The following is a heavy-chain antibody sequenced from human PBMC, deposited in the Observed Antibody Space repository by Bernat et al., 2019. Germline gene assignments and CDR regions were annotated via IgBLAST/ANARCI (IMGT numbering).Heavy chain of an antibody. CDR1: GFTFSSYS. D-gene: IGHD4-11*01. CDR3: ASMVTTTYYFDY. V-gene: IGHV3-21*01. J-gene: IGHJ4*02. CDR2: ISSSSSYI. Sequence: EVQLVESGGGLVKPGGSLRLSCAASGFTFSSYSMNWVRQAPGKGLEWVSSISSSSSYIYYADSVKGRFTISRDNAKNSQYLQMNSLRAEDTAVYYCASMVTTTYYFDYWGQGTLVTVSS.